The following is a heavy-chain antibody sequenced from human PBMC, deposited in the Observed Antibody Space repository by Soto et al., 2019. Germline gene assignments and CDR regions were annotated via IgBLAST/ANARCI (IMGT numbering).Heavy chain of an antibody. J-gene: IGHJ4*02. CDR2: LSYDGSNK. CDR3: AKDRRYSYGPSGNY. D-gene: IGHD5-18*01. V-gene: IGHV3-30*18. CDR1: GFNFSSYG. Sequence: GGPKRLSCAASGFNFSSYGLHWIRQATGKGLGWVAVLSYDGSNKYYADSVKGRFSISRDNSKNTLYLQMNSLRAEDTAVYYCAKDRRYSYGPSGNYWGQGTLVTVSS.